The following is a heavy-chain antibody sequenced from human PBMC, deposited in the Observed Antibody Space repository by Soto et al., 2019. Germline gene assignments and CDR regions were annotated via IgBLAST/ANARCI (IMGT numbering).Heavy chain of an antibody. J-gene: IGHJ3*02. Sequence: FLTCTVSGGSISSGGYYWSWIRQHPGKGLEWIGYIYYSGSTYYNPSLKSRVTISVDTSKNQFSLKLSSVTAADTAVYYCARLLTAMVNAFDIWGQGTMVTVSS. CDR2: IYYSGST. V-gene: IGHV4-31*03. CDR3: ARLLTAMVNAFDI. D-gene: IGHD2-21*02. CDR1: GGSISSGGYY.